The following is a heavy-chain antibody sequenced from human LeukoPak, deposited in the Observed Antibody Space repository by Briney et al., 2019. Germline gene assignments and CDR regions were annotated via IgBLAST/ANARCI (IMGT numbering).Heavy chain of an antibody. Sequence: GGSLRLSCAASGFTFSSYAMSWVRQAPGKGLEWVSAISGSGGSTYYADSVKGRFTISRDNSKNTLYLQMNSLRAEDTAVYYCAKDQHDSSGWYPFSALDYWGQGTLVTVSS. CDR1: GFTFSSYA. D-gene: IGHD6-19*01. CDR2: ISGSGGST. CDR3: AKDQHDSSGWYPFSALDY. J-gene: IGHJ4*02. V-gene: IGHV3-23*01.